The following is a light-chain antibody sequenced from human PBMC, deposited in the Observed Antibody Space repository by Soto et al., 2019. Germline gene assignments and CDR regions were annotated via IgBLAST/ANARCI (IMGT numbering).Light chain of an antibody. CDR2: DAS. CDR3: QQYYTYST. J-gene: IGKJ5*01. V-gene: IGKV1-5*01. CDR1: QNIRNL. Sequence: DIQLAQSPSTLSAAVGDSVTITFRASQNIRNLLAWYQQKPGKAPKPLIFDASTLKTGVPSRFGGSGSGAEFNFTITGLQPDDFATYFCQQYYTYSTFGQGTRLENK.